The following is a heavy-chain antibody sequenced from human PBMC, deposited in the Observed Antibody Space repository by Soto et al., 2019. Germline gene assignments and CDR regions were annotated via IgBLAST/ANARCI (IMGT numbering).Heavy chain of an antibody. J-gene: IGHJ6*03. CDR1: GFTFSNAW. CDR3: TTGANYGSGRPSYYMDV. Sequence: GGSLRLSCAASGFTFSNAWMSWVRQAPGKGLEWVGRIKSKTDGGTTDYAAPVKGRFTISRDDSKNTLYLQMNSLKTEDTAVYYCTTGANYGSGRPSYYMDVWGKGTTVTVSS. D-gene: IGHD3-10*01. CDR2: IKSKTDGGTT. V-gene: IGHV3-15*01.